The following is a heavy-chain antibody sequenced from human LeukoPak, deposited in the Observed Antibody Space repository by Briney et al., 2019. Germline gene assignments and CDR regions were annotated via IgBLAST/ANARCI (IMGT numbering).Heavy chain of an antibody. J-gene: IGHJ6*03. CDR2: ITSSSSYA. V-gene: IGHV3-21*01. CDR3: AREWADYGDYQDDYYYYYYMDV. Sequence: GGSLRLSCEASGFTFSTYNMNWVRQAPGKRLEWVSSITSSSSYAFYADSVKGRFTISRDNAKSSLYLQMNSLRAEDTAVYYCAREWADYGDYQDDYYYYYYMDVWGKGTTVTVSS. CDR1: GFTFSTYN. D-gene: IGHD4-17*01.